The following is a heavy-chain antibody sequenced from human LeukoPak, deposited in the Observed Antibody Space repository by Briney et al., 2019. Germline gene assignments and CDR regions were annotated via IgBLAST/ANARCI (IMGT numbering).Heavy chain of an antibody. CDR2: INHSGST. D-gene: IGHD6-13*01. J-gene: IGHJ4*02. Sequence: SETLSLTCAVYGGSFSGYYWSWIRQHPGKGLEWIGEINHSGSTNYNPSLKSRVTISVDTSKNQFSLKLSSVTAADTAVYYCARGRIAAAGSNFDYWGQGTLVTVSS. CDR1: GGSFSGYY. CDR3: ARGRIAAAGSNFDY. V-gene: IGHV4-34*01.